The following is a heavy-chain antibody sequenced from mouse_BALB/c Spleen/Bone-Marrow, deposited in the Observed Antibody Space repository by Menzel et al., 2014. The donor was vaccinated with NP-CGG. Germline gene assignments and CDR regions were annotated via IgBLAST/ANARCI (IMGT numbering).Heavy chain of an antibody. D-gene: IGHD2-2*01. CDR2: IWSGGST. Sequence: VQLQQSGPGLVKPSQSLSITCTVSGFSLTSYGVHWVRQSPGKGLEWLGVIWSGGSTAYNAAFISRLRISKDNSKSTVFYKMNSLQAKDTAIYDCAITDYGYDYAIDYWGQGTSVTVSS. CDR3: AITDYGYDYAIDY. J-gene: IGHJ4*01. CDR1: GFSLTSYG. V-gene: IGHV2-2*02.